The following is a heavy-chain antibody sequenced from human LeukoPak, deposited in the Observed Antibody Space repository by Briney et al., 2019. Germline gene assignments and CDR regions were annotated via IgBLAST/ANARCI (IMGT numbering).Heavy chain of an antibody. V-gene: IGHV4-34*01. CDR2: INHSGSN. D-gene: IGHD2-2*01. CDR3: ARGRGRYCSSTSCLGLAFDY. Sequence: PSETLSLTCAGYGGSFSGYYWSWLRQPPGKGREWIGEINHSGSNNYNPSLKSRVTIPVDTSKNQFSLKLSSVTAADTAVYYCARGRGRYCSSTSCLGLAFDYWGQGTLVTVSS. CDR1: GGSFSGYY. J-gene: IGHJ4*02.